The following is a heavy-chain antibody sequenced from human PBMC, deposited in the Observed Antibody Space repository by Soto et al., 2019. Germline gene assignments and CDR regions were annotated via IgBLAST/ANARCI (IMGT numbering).Heavy chain of an antibody. CDR1: GGSISSYY. V-gene: IGHV4-59*01. J-gene: IGHJ4*02. D-gene: IGHD6-6*01. CDR2: IHYSGST. Sequence: PSETLSLTCTVSGGSISSYYWSWIRQPPGKGLEWIGYIHYSGSTNYNPSLKSRVTISVDTSKNQFSLKLSSVTAADTAVYYCARRGRDPQLRVFDYWGQGTLVTVSS. CDR3: ARRGRDPQLRVFDY.